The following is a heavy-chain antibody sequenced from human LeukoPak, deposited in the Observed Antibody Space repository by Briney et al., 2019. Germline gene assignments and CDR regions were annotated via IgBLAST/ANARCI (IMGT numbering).Heavy chain of an antibody. CDR2: IYYSGST. D-gene: IGHD2-15*01. J-gene: IGHJ3*01. V-gene: IGHV4-59*01. Sequence: SETLSLTCTVSGGSIRNYYWSWIRQPPGKGLEWIGYIYYSGSTNYNPSLKSRVTISVDTSKNQFSLKLSSVTAADTAVYYCARQYCSGGNCYPFDAFDVWGQGTMVTVSS. CDR1: GGSIRNYY. CDR3: ARQYCSGGNCYPFDAFDV.